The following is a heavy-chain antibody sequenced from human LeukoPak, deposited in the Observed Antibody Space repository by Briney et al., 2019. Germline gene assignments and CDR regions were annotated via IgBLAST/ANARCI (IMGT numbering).Heavy chain of an antibody. Sequence: GGSLRLSCAASGLTFSSYAMSWVRQAPGKGLEWVSDISGSGVSTYYADSVKGRFTVSRDNSKNTLYLQMSSLRADDTAVYYCAKGPRQQLVTRFDNWGQGTLVTVSS. CDR2: ISGSGVST. V-gene: IGHV3-23*01. CDR3: AKGPRQQLVTRFDN. D-gene: IGHD6-13*01. CDR1: GLTFSSYA. J-gene: IGHJ4*02.